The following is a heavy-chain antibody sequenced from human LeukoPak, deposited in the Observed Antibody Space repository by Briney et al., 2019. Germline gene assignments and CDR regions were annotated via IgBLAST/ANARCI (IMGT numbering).Heavy chain of an antibody. CDR1: GYTFTSYY. V-gene: IGHV1-46*01. Sequence: ASVKVSCKASGYTFTSYYMHWVRQAPGQGLEWMGIINPSGGSTSYAQKFQGRVTMTRDMSTSTVYMELSSLRAEDTAVYYCARDPVSPSDYYDSSGYLDYWGQGTLVTVSS. J-gene: IGHJ4*02. D-gene: IGHD3-22*01. CDR3: ARDPVSPSDYYDSSGYLDY. CDR2: INPSGGST.